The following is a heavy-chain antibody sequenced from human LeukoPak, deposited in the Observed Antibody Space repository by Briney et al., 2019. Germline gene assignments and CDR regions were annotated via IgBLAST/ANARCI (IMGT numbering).Heavy chain of an antibody. CDR3: ARDLGIAAAAKLYYYMDV. D-gene: IGHD6-13*01. CDR2: INPNSGGT. Sequence: GASVKVSCKASGYTFTRYYMHWVRQAPGQGLEWMGWINPNSGGTNYAKKFQGRVTMTRDTSISTAYMELSRLRSDDTAVYYCARDLGIAAAAKLYYYMDVWGKGTTVTVSS. V-gene: IGHV1-2*02. CDR1: GYTFTRYY. J-gene: IGHJ6*03.